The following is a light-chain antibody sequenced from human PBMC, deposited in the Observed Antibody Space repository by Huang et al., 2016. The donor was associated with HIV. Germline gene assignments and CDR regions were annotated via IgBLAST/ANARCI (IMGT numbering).Light chain of an antibody. CDR2: DAS. CDR3: QQRSNWPPT. CDR1: QSVSTY. J-gene: IGKJ5*01. V-gene: IGKV3-11*01. Sequence: EIVLTQSPATLSLSPGERATLSCGASQSVSTYLAWYQQKPGQAPRLLIHDASNRAPGIPSRFSGIGSGTDFTLTIRSLEPVDFAVYYCQQRSNWPPTFGQGTRLEIK.